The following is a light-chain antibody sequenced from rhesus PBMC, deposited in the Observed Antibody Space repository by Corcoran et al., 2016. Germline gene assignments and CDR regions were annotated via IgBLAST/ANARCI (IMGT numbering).Light chain of an antibody. J-gene: IGKJ4*01. Sequence: DIQMTQSPSSLSASVGDRVTITCRASQGINHYLSWYQQKPGKAPKPLIYDGSSLETGVPSRFSGSGSGTNYTLTISGLQPEDIATYYWQQYSNSPPTFGGGTKVEIQ. CDR1: QGINHY. CDR2: DGS. V-gene: IGKV1-66*01. CDR3: QQYSNSPPT.